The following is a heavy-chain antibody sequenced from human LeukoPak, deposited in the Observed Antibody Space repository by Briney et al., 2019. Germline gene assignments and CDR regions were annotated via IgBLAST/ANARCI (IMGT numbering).Heavy chain of an antibody. V-gene: IGHV1-46*01. J-gene: IGHJ6*03. CDR2: INPSGGST. CDR3: AREIDGYHYMDV. D-gene: IGHD3-9*01. CDR1: GGTFSSYA. Sequence: ASVKVSCKASGGTFSSYAISWVRQAPGQGLEWMGIINPSGGSTSYAQKFQGRVTMTRDTSTSTVYMELSSLRSEDTAVYYCAREIDGYHYMDVWGKGTTVTVSS.